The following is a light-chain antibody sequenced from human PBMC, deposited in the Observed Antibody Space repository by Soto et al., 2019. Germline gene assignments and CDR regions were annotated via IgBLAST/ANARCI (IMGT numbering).Light chain of an antibody. J-gene: IGKJ4*01. CDR3: QQSYSTPLT. Sequence: DIQMTQSPSSLSASVGDRVTITCRASQSISSYLNWYQQKPGKAPKLLIYAASSLQSGVTSRFSGSGSGTDFTLTISSLQPEDFATYYCQQSYSTPLTFGGGTKVEI. V-gene: IGKV1-39*01. CDR2: AAS. CDR1: QSISSY.